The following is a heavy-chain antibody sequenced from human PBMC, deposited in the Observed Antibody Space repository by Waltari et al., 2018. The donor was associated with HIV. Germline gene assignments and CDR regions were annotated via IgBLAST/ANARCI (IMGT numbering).Heavy chain of an antibody. CDR2: INPNSGGT. Sequence: QVQLVQSVAVVKKPGASVKVSCKTSGYPFNHNYLHCMRPAPGQGPEWMGWINPNSGGTNYAQRFQDRVTLTRDTHISTVFMDLSRLASDDTAVYYCARVPQGRLGELSTYYFDYWGQGSLVIVSS. CDR3: ARVPQGRLGELSTYYFDY. V-gene: IGHV1-2*02. D-gene: IGHD3-16*01. J-gene: IGHJ4*02. CDR1: GYPFNHNY.